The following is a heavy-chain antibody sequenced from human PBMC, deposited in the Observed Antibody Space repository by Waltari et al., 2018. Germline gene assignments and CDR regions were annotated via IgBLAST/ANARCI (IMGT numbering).Heavy chain of an antibody. Sequence: QLQLQESGPGLVKPSETLSLTCTVSGGSISSSSYYWGWIRQPPGKGLEWIGSIYYSGSTYYNPSLKSRVTISVDTSKNQFSLKLSSVTAADTAVYYCARIMIVASHPFDIWGQGTMVTVSS. CDR2: IYYSGST. CDR1: GGSISSSSYY. J-gene: IGHJ3*02. CDR3: ARIMIVASHPFDI. D-gene: IGHD3-22*01. V-gene: IGHV4-39*01.